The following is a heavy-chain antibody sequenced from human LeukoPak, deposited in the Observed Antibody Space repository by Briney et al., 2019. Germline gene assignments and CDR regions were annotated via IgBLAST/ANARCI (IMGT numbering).Heavy chain of an antibody. J-gene: IGHJ4*02. V-gene: IGHV3-48*03. D-gene: IGHD6-19*01. CDR2: ISSSGTTI. Sequence: GGSLRLSCVASGFTFSGFEMNWVRQAPGRGLEWVPYISSSGTTINYADSVKGRFTISRDNAENTLYLQMNSLRAEDTAVYYCARGHVAGSDRHWDYWGQGALVTVSS. CDR3: ARGHVAGSDRHWDY. CDR1: GFTFSGFE.